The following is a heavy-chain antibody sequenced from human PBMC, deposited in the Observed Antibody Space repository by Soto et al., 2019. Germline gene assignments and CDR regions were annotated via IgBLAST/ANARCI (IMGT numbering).Heavy chain of an antibody. CDR3: ASGSPLNYYDSSGYPFDY. V-gene: IGHV1-69*13. CDR2: IIPIFGTA. CDR1: GGTFSSYA. Sequence: SVKVSCKASGGTFSSYAISWVRQAPGQGLEWMGGIIPIFGTANYAQKFQGRVTITADESTSTAYMELSSPRSEDTAVYYCASGSPLNYYDSSGYPFDYWGQGTLVTVSS. D-gene: IGHD3-22*01. J-gene: IGHJ4*02.